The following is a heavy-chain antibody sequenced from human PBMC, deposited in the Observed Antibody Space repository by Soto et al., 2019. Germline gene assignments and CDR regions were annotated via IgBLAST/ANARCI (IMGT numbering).Heavy chain of an antibody. CDR1: GFTFSSYT. V-gene: IGHV3-21*01. J-gene: IGHJ4*02. CDR3: ARGYGSADY. CDR2: ISSGSNYI. Sequence: EVQLVESGGGLVKPGGSLRLSCAASGFTFSSYTMNWVRQAPDKGLEWVSSISSGSNYIYYADSVKGRFTISRDNAKNSLYLQKNSLRAEDTAVYYCARGYGSADYWGQGTLVTVSS. D-gene: IGHD5-18*01.